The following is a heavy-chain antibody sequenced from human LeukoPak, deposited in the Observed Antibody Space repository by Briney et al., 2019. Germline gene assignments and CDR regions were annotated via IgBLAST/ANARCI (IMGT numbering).Heavy chain of an antibody. Sequence: GGSLRLSCAASGFTFSSYSMNWVRQAPGKGLEWVSAISGSGGSTYYADSVKGRFTISRDNSKNTLYLQMNSLRAEDTAVYYCAVHYYSYYYMDVWGKGTTVTVSS. J-gene: IGHJ6*03. V-gene: IGHV3-23*01. CDR1: GFTFSSYS. CDR2: ISGSGGST. CDR3: AVHYYSYYYMDV.